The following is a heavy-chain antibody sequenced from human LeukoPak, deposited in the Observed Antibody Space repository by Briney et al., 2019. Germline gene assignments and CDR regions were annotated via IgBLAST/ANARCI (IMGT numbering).Heavy chain of an antibody. V-gene: IGHV4-59*01. CDR2: IYYSGST. Sequence: PSETLSLTCTVSGGSISSYYWSWIRQPPGKGLEWIGYIYYSGSTNYNPSLNSRVTISVDTSKNQCSLKLSSVTAADTAVYYCARESSYGDYGSGAFDIWGQGTMVTVSS. CDR3: ARESSYGDYGSGAFDI. J-gene: IGHJ3*02. D-gene: IGHD4-17*01. CDR1: GGSISSYY.